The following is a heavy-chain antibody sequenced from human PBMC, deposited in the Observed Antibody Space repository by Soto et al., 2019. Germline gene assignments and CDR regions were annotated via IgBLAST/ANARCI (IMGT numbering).Heavy chain of an antibody. V-gene: IGHV3-23*01. CDR2: ISGGGGVST. Sequence: PGGSLRLSCAASGFTFSSYAMTWVRQAPGKGLEWVSGISGGGGVSTYYADSAKGRFTISRDNSMNTLYLQMNRLRAEDTAVYYCAKDAISMVRGVNNWFDTWGQGTLVTVSS. CDR3: AKDAISMVRGVNNWFDT. J-gene: IGHJ5*02. D-gene: IGHD3-10*01. CDR1: GFTFSSYA.